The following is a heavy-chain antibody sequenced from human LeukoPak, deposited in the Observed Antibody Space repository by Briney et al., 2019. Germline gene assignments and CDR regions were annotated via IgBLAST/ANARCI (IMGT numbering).Heavy chain of an antibody. CDR2: IYPGDSDT. CDR1: GYSFTSYW. J-gene: IGHJ5*02. CDR3: AISVAGTVGINWFDP. D-gene: IGHD6-19*01. V-gene: IGHV5-51*01. Sequence: GESLKISCKGSGYSFTSYWIGWVRQMTGKGLEWMGIIYPGDSDTRYSPSFQGQVTISADKSISTAYLQWSSLKASDTAMYYCAISVAGTVGINWFDPWGQGTLVTVSS.